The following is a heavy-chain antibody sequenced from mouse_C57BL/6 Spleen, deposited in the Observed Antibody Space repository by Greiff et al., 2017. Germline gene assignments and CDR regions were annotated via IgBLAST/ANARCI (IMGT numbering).Heavy chain of an antibody. D-gene: IGHD1-1*01. V-gene: IGHV14-2*01. CDR3: AVYYYGSSYAMDY. J-gene: IGHJ4*01. CDR2: INPDDGET. CDR1: GFNIKDYY. Sequence: VQLQQSGAELVKPGASVKLSCTASGFNIKDYYMHWVKQRTVQGLEWIGRINPDDGETKYAPKFKGKATITADTSSNTAYMQLSSLTSEDSAVYCCAVYYYGSSYAMDYWGQGTSVTVSS.